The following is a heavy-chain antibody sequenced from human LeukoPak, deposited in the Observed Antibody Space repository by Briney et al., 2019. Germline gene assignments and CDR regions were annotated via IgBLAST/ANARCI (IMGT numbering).Heavy chain of an antibody. CDR1: GYSFTSYD. CDR3: ARGHTAMVPRGFDY. J-gene: IGHJ4*02. D-gene: IGHD5-18*01. CDR2: MNPNSGNT. Sequence: GASVKVSCKASGYSFTSYDINWVRQATGQGLEWMGWMNPNSGNTGYAQKFQGRVTMTRNTSISTAYMELSSLRSEDTAVYYCARGHTAMVPRGFDYWGQGTLVTVPS. V-gene: IGHV1-8*01.